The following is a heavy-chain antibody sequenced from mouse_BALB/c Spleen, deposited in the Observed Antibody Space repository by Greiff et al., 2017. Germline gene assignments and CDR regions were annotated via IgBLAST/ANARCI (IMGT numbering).Heavy chain of an antibody. J-gene: IGHJ4*01. D-gene: IGHD2-1*01. CDR1: GYSITSGYY. V-gene: IGHV3-6*02. CDR2: ISYDGSN. CDR3: ARDDGNYPHYYAMDY. Sequence: VQLKESGPGLVKPSQSLSLTCSVTGYSITSGYYWNWIRQFPGNKLEWMGYISYDGSNNYNPSLKNRISITRDTSKNQFFLKLNSVTTEDTATYYCARDDGNYPHYYAMDYWGQGTSVTVSS.